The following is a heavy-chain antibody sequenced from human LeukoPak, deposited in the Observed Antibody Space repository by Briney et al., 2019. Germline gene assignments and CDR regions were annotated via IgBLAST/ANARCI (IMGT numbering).Heavy chain of an antibody. Sequence: GGSLRLSCAASGFTFSSYAMSWVRQAPGRGLEWVSSISGVGGTTYYADSVKGRFTISRDNSKTTLYLQMNSLRAEDTAVYYCAKDPVAATGTGKINWFDPWGQGTLVTVSS. CDR1: GFTFSSYA. J-gene: IGHJ5*02. CDR2: ISGVGGTT. CDR3: AKDPVAATGTGKINWFDP. V-gene: IGHV3-23*01. D-gene: IGHD6-13*01.